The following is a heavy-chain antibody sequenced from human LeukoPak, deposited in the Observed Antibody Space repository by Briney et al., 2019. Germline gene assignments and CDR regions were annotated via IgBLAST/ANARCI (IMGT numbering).Heavy chain of an antibody. Sequence: GGSLRLSCAASGFTFSSYAMSWVRQAPGKGLEWVSAISGSGGSTYYADSVKGRFTISRDNSKNTLYLQMNSLRAEDTAVYYCAIPIASRRAFDIWGQGTMVTVSS. CDR3: AIPIASRRAFDI. CDR1: GFTFSSYA. J-gene: IGHJ3*02. D-gene: IGHD1-26*01. V-gene: IGHV3-23*01. CDR2: ISGSGGST.